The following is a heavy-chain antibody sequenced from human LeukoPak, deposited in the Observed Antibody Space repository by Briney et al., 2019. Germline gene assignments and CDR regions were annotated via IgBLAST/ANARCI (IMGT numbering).Heavy chain of an antibody. CDR1: GGSISSYY. V-gene: IGHV4-59*01. CDR2: IYYSGST. D-gene: IGHD1-1*01. Sequence: PSETLSLTCTVSGGSISSYYWSWIRQPPGKGLEWIGYIYYSGSTNYNPSLKSRVTISVDTSKNQFSLKLSSVTAADTAVYYCARGLEKGDDAFDIWGRGTMVTVSS. CDR3: ARGLEKGDDAFDI. J-gene: IGHJ3*02.